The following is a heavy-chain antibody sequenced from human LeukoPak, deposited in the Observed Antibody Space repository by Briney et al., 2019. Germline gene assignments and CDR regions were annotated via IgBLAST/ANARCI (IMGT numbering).Heavy chain of an antibody. J-gene: IGHJ6*02. Sequence: GRSLRLSCAASGFTFSSYAMHWVRQAPGKGLEWVVVISYDGSNKYYADSVKGRFTISRDNSKNTLYLQMNSLRAEDTAVYYCARGEFGELLYYYGMDVWGQGTTVTVSS. CDR2: ISYDGSNK. D-gene: IGHD3-10*01. V-gene: IGHV3-30-3*01. CDR3: ARGEFGELLYYYGMDV. CDR1: GFTFSSYA.